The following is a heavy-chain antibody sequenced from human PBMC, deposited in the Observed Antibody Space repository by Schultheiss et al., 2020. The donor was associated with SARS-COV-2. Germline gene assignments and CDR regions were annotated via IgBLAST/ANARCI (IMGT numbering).Heavy chain of an antibody. CDR3: ASELAYCGGDCYGGAFDI. CDR1: GFTFSSYG. J-gene: IGHJ3*02. V-gene: IGHV3-9*01. D-gene: IGHD2-21*01. Sequence: GGSLRLSCAASGFTFSSYGMHWVRQAPGKGLEWISRINWNSATIDYADSVRGRFAISRDNAKNSLYLQMNSLRAEDTALHYCASELAYCGGDCYGGAFDIWGQGTMVTVSS. CDR2: INWNSATI.